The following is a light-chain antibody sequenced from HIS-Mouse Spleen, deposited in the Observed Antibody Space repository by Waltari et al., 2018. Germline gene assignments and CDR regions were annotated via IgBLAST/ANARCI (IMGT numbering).Light chain of an antibody. CDR1: ALPQKY. V-gene: IGLV3-10*01. CDR3: YSTDSSGNHRV. Sequence: SYDLTPPPSVPVSPGQTSRITCPGDALPQKYAYWYQQKSGQAPVLVIYEDSKRPSGIPERFSGSSSGTMATLTISGAQVEDEADYYCYSTDSSGNHRVFGGGTKLTVL. CDR2: EDS. J-gene: IGLJ2*01.